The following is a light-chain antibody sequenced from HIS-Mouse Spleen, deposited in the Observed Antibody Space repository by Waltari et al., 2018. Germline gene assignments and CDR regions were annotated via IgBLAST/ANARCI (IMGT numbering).Light chain of an antibody. CDR1: RSDVGSYNL. J-gene: IGLJ3*02. CDR2: EGS. Sequence: QSALTQPASVSGSPGQSIPISCTGTRSDVGSYNLVSWYQHHPGKAPKLMIYEGSKRPSGVSNRFSGSKSGNTASLTISGLQAEDEADYYCCSYAGSSTWVFGGGTKLTVL. CDR3: CSYAGSSTWV. V-gene: IGLV2-23*01.